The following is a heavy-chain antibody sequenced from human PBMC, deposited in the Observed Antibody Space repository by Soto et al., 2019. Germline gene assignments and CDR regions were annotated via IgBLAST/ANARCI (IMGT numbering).Heavy chain of an antibody. CDR2: MNPNSGNT. J-gene: IGHJ4*02. CDR3: VTTAFVRNG. CDR1: GYTFTSYD. Sequence: QVQLVQSGAEVKKPGASVKVSCKTSGYTFTSYDINWVRQATGQGLEWMGWMNPNSGNTGYAQNLQGRVTLTRNTSISTAYMELSSLRSQDTAVYYCVTTAFVRNGWGQGTLVTVSS. D-gene: IGHD3-3*02. V-gene: IGHV1-8*01.